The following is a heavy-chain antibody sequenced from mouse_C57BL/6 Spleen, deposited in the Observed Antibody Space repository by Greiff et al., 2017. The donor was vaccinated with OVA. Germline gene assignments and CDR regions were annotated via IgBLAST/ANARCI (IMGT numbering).Heavy chain of an antibody. CDR2: ISGGGGNT. D-gene: IGHD2-10*01. Sequence: EVMLVESGGGLVKPGGSLKLSCAASGFTFSSYTMSWVSQTPEKRLEWVATISGGGGNTYYPDSVKGRFTISRDNAKNTLYLQMSSLRSEDTALYYCARHLLWDWFAYWGQGTLVTVSA. CDR3: ARHLLWDWFAY. V-gene: IGHV5-9*01. J-gene: IGHJ3*01. CDR1: GFTFSSYT.